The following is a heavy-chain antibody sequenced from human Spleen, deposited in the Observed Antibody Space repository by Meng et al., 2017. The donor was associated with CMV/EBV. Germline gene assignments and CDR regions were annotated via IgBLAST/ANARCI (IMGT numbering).Heavy chain of an antibody. CDR1: GYRFNTNW. CDR2: IFPGDSDS. CDR3: ARHGGSGTYYNFFDY. D-gene: IGHD3-10*01. J-gene: IGHJ4*02. Sequence: SGYRFNTNWIGWVRQMPGRGLEWMGVIFPGDSDSRYSPSFRGQVTFSVDNAIGTAYLQWHSLQASDTAMYYCARHGGSGTYYNFFDYWGQGTLVTVSS. V-gene: IGHV5-51*01.